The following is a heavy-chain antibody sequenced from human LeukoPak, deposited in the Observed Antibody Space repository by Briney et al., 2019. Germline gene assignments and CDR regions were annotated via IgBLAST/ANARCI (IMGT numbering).Heavy chain of an antibody. CDR3: AREARDSSGYYSDDAFDI. Sequence: GGSLRLSCAASGFSFSSYAMSWVRQAPGKGLEWVSAISGSGGSTYYADSVKGRFTISRENAKNSLYLQMNSLRAGDTAVYYCAREARDSSGYYSDDAFDIWGQGTMVTVSS. V-gene: IGHV3-23*01. CDR2: ISGSGGST. CDR1: GFSFSSYA. J-gene: IGHJ3*02. D-gene: IGHD3-22*01.